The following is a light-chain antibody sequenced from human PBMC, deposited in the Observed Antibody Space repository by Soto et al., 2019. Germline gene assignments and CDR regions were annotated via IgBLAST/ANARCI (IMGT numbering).Light chain of an antibody. J-gene: IGKJ1*01. CDR1: QSVSSY. CDR3: QQRSNWPPT. V-gene: IGKV3-11*01. Sequence: EIVLTQSPATLSLSPGERATLSCSASQSVSSYLGWYQQKPGQAPRLLIYDASNSATGIPARFSGSGSGTDFTLTISSLEPEDFAVYYCQQRSNWPPTFGQGTKVDIK. CDR2: DAS.